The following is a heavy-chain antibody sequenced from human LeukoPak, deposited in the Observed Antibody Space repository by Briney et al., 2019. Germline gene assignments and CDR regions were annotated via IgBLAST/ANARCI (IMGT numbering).Heavy chain of an antibody. Sequence: SETLSLTCTVSGGSISSYYWSWIRQPAGKGLEWIGRIYTSGSTNYNPSLKSRVTMSVDTSKNQFSLKLSSVTAADTAVYYCARVLQQRLKTGAFDIWGQGTMVTVSS. D-gene: IGHD4-11*01. CDR1: GGSISSYY. V-gene: IGHV4-4*07. CDR2: IYTSGST. J-gene: IGHJ3*02. CDR3: ARVLQQRLKTGAFDI.